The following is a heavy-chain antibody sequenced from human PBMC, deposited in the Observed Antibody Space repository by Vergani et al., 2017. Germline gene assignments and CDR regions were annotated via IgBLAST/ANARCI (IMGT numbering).Heavy chain of an antibody. CDR1: GFTFSSYA. V-gene: IGHV3-23*04. J-gene: IGHJ4*02. CDR3: AKDMRVLGYCSGGSCYFDY. CDR2: ISGRGGST. Sequence: VQLVESGGGVVQPGRSLRLSCAASGFTFSSYAMSWVRQAPGKGLEWVSAISGRGGSTYYADSVKGRFTISRDNSKNTLYLQMNSLRAEDTAVYYCAKDMRVLGYCSGGSCYFDYWGQGTLVTVSS. D-gene: IGHD2-15*01.